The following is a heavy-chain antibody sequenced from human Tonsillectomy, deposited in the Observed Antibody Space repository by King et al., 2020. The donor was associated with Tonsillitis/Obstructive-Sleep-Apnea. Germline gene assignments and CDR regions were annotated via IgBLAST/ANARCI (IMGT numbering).Heavy chain of an antibody. D-gene: IGHD3-10*01. V-gene: IGHV3-53*01. J-gene: IGHJ6*03. CDR1: GFTVSSNY. CDR3: ARDQDYGSGSYFHYYYYMDV. CDR2: IFSGGST. Sequence: QLVQSGGGLIQPGGSLRLSCAASGFTVSSNYMSWVRQAPGTGLEWGSVIFSGGSTYYADSVKGRFTISRDNSKKTLYLQMNSLTAEDTAVYYCARDQDYGSGSYFHYYYYMDVWGKGTTVTVSS.